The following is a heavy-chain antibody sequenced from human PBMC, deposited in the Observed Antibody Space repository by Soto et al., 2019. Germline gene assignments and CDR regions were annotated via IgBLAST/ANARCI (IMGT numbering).Heavy chain of an antibody. V-gene: IGHV4-31*01. D-gene: IGHD5-18*01. J-gene: IGHJ4*02. CDR2: IYYSGRT. CDR1: GGSISSGGYY. Sequence: QVQLQESGPGLVKPAQTLSLTCTVSGGSISSGGYYWSWIRQHPGKGLEWIGSIYYSGRTYYNPSLKSVVTIAVDTSKNQFSLKLSSVTAADTAVYYCARETPRGYSYGSFDYGGQGTLVTVSS. CDR3: ARETPRGYSYGSFDY.